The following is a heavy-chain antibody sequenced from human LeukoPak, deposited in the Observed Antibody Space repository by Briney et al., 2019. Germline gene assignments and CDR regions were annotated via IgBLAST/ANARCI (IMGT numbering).Heavy chain of an antibody. V-gene: IGHV4-39*01. J-gene: IGHJ4*02. CDR1: GGSFSDYY. CDR2: IYYSGST. Sequence: SDTLSLTCAVYGGSFSDYYWGWIRQPPGKGLEWMGSIYYSGSTYYNPSLKSRVTISVDTSKNQFSLKLSSVTAADTAVYYCARYDYGDYAFSYNDYWGQGTLVTVSS. D-gene: IGHD4-17*01. CDR3: ARYDYGDYAFSYNDY.